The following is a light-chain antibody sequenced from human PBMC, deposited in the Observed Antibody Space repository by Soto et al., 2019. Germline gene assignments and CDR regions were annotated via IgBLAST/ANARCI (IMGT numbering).Light chain of an antibody. Sequence: AMTPPADISGSPGQSITISCTGTSSDVGGYNYVSWYQQHPGKAPKLMIYDVSNRPSGVSNRFSGSKSGNTASLTISGLQAEDEADYYCSSYTSSSTPYVFGTGTKVTVL. CDR3: SSYTSSSTPYV. V-gene: IGLV2-14*01. CDR1: SSDVGGYNY. J-gene: IGLJ1*01. CDR2: DVS.